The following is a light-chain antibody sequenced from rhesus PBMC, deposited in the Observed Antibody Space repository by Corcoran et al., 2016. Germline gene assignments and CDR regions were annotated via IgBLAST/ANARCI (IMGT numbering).Light chain of an antibody. Sequence: EIVMTQSPATLSLSPGETATLSCRASESVGSYLAWYQQKPGHAPKVLVRSTSFRATGTPDRFIGRGSRTEFTLTISSLEPEDVGVYYCQQYNDLLWTFGHGTKVEIK. CDR2: STS. V-gene: IGKV3-40*01. J-gene: IGKJ1*01. CDR3: QQYNDLLWT. CDR1: ESVGSY.